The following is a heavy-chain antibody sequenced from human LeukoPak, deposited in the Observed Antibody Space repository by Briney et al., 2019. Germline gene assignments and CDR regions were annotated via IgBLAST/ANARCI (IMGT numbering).Heavy chain of an antibody. CDR2: IYYSGST. V-gene: IGHV4-59*08. CDR3: ARGARAGYNLEPSDY. CDR1: GGSISPYY. Sequence: SETLSLTCTVSGGSISPYYWSWIRQPPGKGLEWIGYIYYSGSTKYNPSLKSRVTISVDTSKNQFSLKLRSVTAADTAVYYCARGARAGYNLEPSDYWGQGTLVTVSS. J-gene: IGHJ4*02. D-gene: IGHD5-24*01.